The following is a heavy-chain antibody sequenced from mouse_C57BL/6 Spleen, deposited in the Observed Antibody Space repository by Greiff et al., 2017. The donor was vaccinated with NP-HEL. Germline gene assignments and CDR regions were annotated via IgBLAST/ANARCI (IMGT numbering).Heavy chain of an antibody. CDR1: GYSITSGYY. CDR2: ISYDGSN. J-gene: IGHJ2*01. CDR3: AREGDGYYPYYFDY. D-gene: IGHD2-3*01. V-gene: IGHV3-6*01. Sequence: EVHLVESGPGLVKPSQSLSLTCSVTGYSITSGYYWNWIRQFPGNKLEWMGYISYDGSNNSNPSLKNRISITRDTSKNQFFLKLNSVTTEDTATYYCAREGDGYYPYYFDYWGQGTTLTVSS.